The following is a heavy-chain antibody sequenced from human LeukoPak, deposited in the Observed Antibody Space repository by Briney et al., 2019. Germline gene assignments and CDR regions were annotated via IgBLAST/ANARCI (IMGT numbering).Heavy chain of an antibody. CDR3: ARDRALDY. D-gene: IGHD3-10*01. CDR2: ISNRGNI. J-gene: IGHJ4*02. CDR1: GDSITYYY. V-gene: IGHV4-4*08. Sequence: SETLSLTCTVSGDSITYYYWSWIRQPPGKGLEWIGYISNRGNIDYNPSLKSRATISADTSKNHFSLTLKSVTATDTAVYYCARDRALDYWGQGILVTVSS.